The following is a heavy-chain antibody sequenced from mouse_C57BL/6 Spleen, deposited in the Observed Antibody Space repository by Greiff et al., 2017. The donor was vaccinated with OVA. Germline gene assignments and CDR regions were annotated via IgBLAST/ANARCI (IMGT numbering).Heavy chain of an antibody. CDR1: GFSLTSYG. CDR2: IWGDGST. CDR3: AKWGGDYLDD. Sequence: VQLQQSGPGLVAPSQSLSISCTVSGFSLTSYGVSWVRQPPGKGLEWLGVIWGDGSTNYHSALISRLSIRTDNSKSQVFLKLNSLQTDDTATNYCAKWGGDYLDDWGKGTTLTVSS. J-gene: IGHJ2*01. V-gene: IGHV2-3*01.